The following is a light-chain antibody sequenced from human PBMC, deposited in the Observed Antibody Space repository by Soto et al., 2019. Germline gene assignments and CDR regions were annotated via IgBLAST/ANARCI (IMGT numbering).Light chain of an antibody. V-gene: IGLV2-14*01. CDR1: SSDVGGYNY. CDR3: NSYTGSGIV. J-gene: IGLJ1*01. CDR2: EVS. Sequence: QSVLTQPASVSGSPGQSITISCTATSSDVGGYNYVSWYQHHPGKAPKLMIYEVSNRPSGVSYRFSGSKSGNTASVTISGLQAEDEADYYCNSYTGSGIVFGTGTKVTVL.